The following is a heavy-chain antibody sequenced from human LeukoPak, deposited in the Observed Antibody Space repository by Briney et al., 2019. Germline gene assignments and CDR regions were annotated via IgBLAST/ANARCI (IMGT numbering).Heavy chain of an antibody. Sequence: SETLSLTCSVSAGSISSSSWWSWVRQSPVKGLEWIGEIYLYGTTNYNPSLKSRVTISVDRSKNQFSLKLSSVTAADTAVYYCARALADGYSTHWYFDLWGRGTLVTVSS. J-gene: IGHJ2*01. CDR3: ARALADGYSTHWYFDL. D-gene: IGHD5-24*01. V-gene: IGHV4-4*02. CDR1: AGSISSSSW. CDR2: IYLYGTT.